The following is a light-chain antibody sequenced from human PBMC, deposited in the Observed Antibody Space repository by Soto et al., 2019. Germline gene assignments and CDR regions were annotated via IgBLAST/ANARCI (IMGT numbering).Light chain of an antibody. CDR1: QSVFSN. V-gene: IGKV3-15*01. Sequence: EIVMTQSPAILSVSPGERATLSCRASQSVFSNLAWYQQKPGQAPRLLIYSASARVTGIPARFSGSGSGTEFTLTISSLQSEDFAVYYCQQYNNWPPLTFGGGTKVDIK. CDR3: QQYNNWPPLT. J-gene: IGKJ4*01. CDR2: SAS.